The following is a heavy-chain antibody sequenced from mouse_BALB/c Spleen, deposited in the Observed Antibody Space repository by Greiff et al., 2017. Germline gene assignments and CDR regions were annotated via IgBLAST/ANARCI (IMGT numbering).Heavy chain of an antibody. D-gene: IGHD4-1*01. CDR3: ARPLGRGFAY. Sequence: EVMLVESGGGLVQPGGSLKLSCAASGFTFSSYTMSWVRQTPEKRLEWVAYISNGGGSTYYPDTVKGRFTISRDNAKNTLYLQMSSLKSEDTAMYYCARPLGRGFAYWGQGTLVTVSA. V-gene: IGHV5-12-2*01. CDR1: GFTFSSYT. CDR2: ISNGGGST. J-gene: IGHJ3*01.